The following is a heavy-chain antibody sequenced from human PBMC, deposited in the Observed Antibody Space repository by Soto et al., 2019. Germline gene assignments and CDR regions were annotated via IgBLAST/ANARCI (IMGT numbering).Heavy chain of an antibody. CDR3: ARSPYSVSYLAYFDY. CDR1: GFTFSSHG. CDR2: ISYDGSNK. D-gene: IGHD1-26*01. V-gene: IGHV3-30*03. J-gene: IGHJ4*02. Sequence: QVQLVESGGGVVQPGRSLRLSCAASGFTFSSHGMHWVRQAPGKGLEWVAVISYDGSNKYYADSVKGRFTISRDNSKNTLYLQMNSLRAEDTAVYYYARSPYSVSYLAYFDYWGQGTLVTVSS.